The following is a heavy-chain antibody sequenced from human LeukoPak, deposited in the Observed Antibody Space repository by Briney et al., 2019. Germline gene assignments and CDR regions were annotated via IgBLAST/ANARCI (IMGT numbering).Heavy chain of an antibody. Sequence: SETLSLTCAVYGGSFSGYYWSWIRQPPGKGLEWIGEINHSGSTNYNPSLKSRVTISVDTSKNQFSLKLSSATAADTAVYYCARGRGTMIIWGQGTLVTVSS. J-gene: IGHJ4*02. CDR2: INHSGST. CDR3: ARGRGTMII. CDR1: GGSFSGYY. D-gene: IGHD3-22*01. V-gene: IGHV4-34*01.